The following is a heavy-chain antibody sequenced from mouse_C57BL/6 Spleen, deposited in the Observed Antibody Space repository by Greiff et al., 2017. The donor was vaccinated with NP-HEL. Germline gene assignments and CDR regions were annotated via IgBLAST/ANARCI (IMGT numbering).Heavy chain of an antibody. Sequence: EVQLVESGGGLVKPGGSLKLSCAASGFTFSDYGMHWVRQAPEKGLEWVAYISSGSSTIYYADTVKGRFTISRDNAKNTLFLQMPSLRSEDTAMYYCARPYDGYYGAMDYWGQGTSVTVSS. CDR1: GFTFSDYG. J-gene: IGHJ4*01. V-gene: IGHV5-17*01. D-gene: IGHD2-3*01. CDR2: ISSGSSTI. CDR3: ARPYDGYYGAMDY.